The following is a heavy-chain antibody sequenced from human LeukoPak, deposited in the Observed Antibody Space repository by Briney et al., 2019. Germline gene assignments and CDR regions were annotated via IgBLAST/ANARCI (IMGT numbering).Heavy chain of an antibody. CDR3: AKGPYSNSRNWFDP. V-gene: IGHV3-23*01. CDR2: ISGSGGST. Sequence: GGSLRLSCAASGFTFSSYAMSWVRQAPGKGLEWVSAISGSGGSTYYADSVKGRFTISRDNSRNTLYLQMNSLRAEDTAVYYCAKGPYSNSRNWFDPWGQGTLVTVSS. D-gene: IGHD4-11*01. J-gene: IGHJ5*02. CDR1: GFTFSSYA.